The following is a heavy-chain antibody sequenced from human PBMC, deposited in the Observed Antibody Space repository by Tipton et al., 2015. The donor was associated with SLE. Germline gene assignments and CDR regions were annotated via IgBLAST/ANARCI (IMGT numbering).Heavy chain of an antibody. V-gene: IGHV3-21*01. D-gene: IGHD6-6*01. CDR1: GFTFSSYW. CDR3: ARGEQLDDY. Sequence: SLRLSCAASGFTFSSYWMSWVRQAPGKGLEWVSSISSSSSYIYYADSVKGRFTISRDNAKNSLYLQMNSLRAEDTAVYYCARGEQLDDYWGQGTLVTVSS. J-gene: IGHJ4*02. CDR2: ISSSSSYI.